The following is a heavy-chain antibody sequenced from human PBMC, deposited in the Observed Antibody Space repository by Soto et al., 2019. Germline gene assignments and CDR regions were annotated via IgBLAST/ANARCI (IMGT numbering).Heavy chain of an antibody. Sequence: QVQLVESGGGVVQPGRSLRLSCEASGFTFSSYGMHWVRQAPGKGLEWVAVIWYDGSNKYYADSVKGRFTIASDNSKNTLYLRMNSLRAEDTAVYYCARDGGHEYGDPFDFWGQGTLVTVSS. J-gene: IGHJ4*02. D-gene: IGHD4-17*01. CDR2: IWYDGSNK. CDR3: ARDGGHEYGDPFDF. CDR1: GFTFSSYG. V-gene: IGHV3-33*01.